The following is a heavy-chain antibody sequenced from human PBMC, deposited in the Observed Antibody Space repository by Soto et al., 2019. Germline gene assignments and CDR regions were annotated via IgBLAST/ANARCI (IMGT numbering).Heavy chain of an antibody. Sequence: EVQLVESGGGLVQPGGSLRLSCAASGFIFSTYDMHWVRQGPGKGLEWVSAIGAGGATYYSDSVKGRFTISRENAKNSLSLQMNSLRDGDTAVYYCARERGEHDAGDYWYLDLWGRGTLVTVSS. J-gene: IGHJ2*01. CDR3: ARERGEHDAGDYWYLDL. V-gene: IGHV3-13*04. CDR1: GFIFSTYD. D-gene: IGHD3-10*01. CDR2: IGAGGAT.